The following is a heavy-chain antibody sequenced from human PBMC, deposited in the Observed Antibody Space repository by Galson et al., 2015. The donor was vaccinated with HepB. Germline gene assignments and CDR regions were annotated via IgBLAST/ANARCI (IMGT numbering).Heavy chain of an antibody. CDR2: IYYGGST. Sequence: SETLSLTCNVSGGSISSSDFLWGWIRQPPGKGLEWIASIYYGGSTYYNSSLKSPVTISVDTSRNQVSLKLTSVTAADTAVYYCARGRPGVAFPDYWGQGTLVTVSS. CDR3: ARGRPGVAFPDY. CDR1: GGSISSSDFL. J-gene: IGHJ4*02. V-gene: IGHV4-39*01. D-gene: IGHD3-10*01.